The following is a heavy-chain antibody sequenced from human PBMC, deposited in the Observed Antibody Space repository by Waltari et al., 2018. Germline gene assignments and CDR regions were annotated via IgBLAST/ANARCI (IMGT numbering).Heavy chain of an antibody. Sequence: VQLVQSGAEVKKPGSSVKVSCKASGGTFSSYAISWVRQAPGKGLEWVSIIYSGGTTYYAESVKGRFIISRDRSKNMLYLQMNSLRAEDTAVYYCVGRSSDYPNAFDLWGQGTIVTVSS. J-gene: IGHJ3*01. CDR2: IYSGGTT. CDR1: GGTFSSYA. V-gene: IGHV3-53*01. CDR3: VGRSSDYPNAFDL. D-gene: IGHD3-22*01.